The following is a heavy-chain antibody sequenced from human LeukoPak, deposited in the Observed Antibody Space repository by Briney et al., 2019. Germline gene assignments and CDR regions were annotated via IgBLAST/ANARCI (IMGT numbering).Heavy chain of an antibody. D-gene: IGHD3-10*02. V-gene: IGHV3-21*01. Sequence: GGSLRLSCAASGFTFSSYSMNWVRQAPGKGLEWVSSISSSSSYIYYADSVKGRFTISRDNAKNSLFLKTDTLRGDDTGIYYRARDPNVLGITPYYFDFWGQGTLVTVSS. CDR1: GFTFSSYS. J-gene: IGHJ4*02. CDR3: ARDPNVLGITPYYFDF. CDR2: ISSSSSYI.